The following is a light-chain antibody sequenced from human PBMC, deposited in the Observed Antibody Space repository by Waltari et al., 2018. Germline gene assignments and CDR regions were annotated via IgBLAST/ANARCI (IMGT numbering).Light chain of an antibody. CDR2: WAS. V-gene: IGKV4-1*01. CDR3: QQYYRSRT. Sequence: IVMTQSPDSLAVSLGERATINCKSSQNILYNSNDKNYLAWYQHKPGQPPKLLINWASTRESGVPDRFSGSGSGTDFTLTISSLQAEDVAVYYCQQYYRSRTFGQGTKVEIK. CDR1: QNILYNSNDKNY. J-gene: IGKJ1*01.